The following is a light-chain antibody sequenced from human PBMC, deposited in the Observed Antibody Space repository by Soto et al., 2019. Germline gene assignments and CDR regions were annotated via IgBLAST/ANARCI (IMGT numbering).Light chain of an antibody. Sequence: QLVLTQPPSVSGAPGQRITISCTGGSSNIGAGYDVHWYQHLPGVAPKLLVYADNNRPSGVPDRFSASKSGTSASLAITGLQAEDEAEYYCQSYDSTLSVVVFGGGTKLTVL. CDR2: ADN. CDR3: QSYDSTLSVVV. J-gene: IGLJ2*01. V-gene: IGLV1-40*01. CDR1: SSNIGAGYD.